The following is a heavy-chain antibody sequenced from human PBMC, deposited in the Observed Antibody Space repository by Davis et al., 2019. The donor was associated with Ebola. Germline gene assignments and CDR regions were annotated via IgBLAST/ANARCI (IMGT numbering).Heavy chain of an antibody. CDR3: AKEVRWRYFDY. J-gene: IGHJ4*02. CDR1: GFTFSGSA. Sequence: GGSLRLSCAASGFTFSGSAMHWVRQASGKGLEWVGRIRSKANSYATAYAASVKGRFTISRDDSKNTAYLQMNSLRAEDTAVYYCAKEVRWRYFDYWGQGTLVTVSS. V-gene: IGHV3-73*01. CDR2: IRSKANSYAT. D-gene: IGHD2-15*01.